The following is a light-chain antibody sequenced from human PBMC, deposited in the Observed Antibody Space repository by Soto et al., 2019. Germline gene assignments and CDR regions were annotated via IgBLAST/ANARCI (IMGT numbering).Light chain of an antibody. CDR1: QSVSSY. V-gene: IGKV3-11*01. CDR2: DAS. Sequence: EIVLTQSPATLSLSPGERATLSCRASQSVSSYLAWYQQKPGQAPRLLIYDASNRATGIPARFSGSGSGTDFTLIISSLEPEDFAVYYCQQRSNCPPITFGQGTRLEI. J-gene: IGKJ5*01. CDR3: QQRSNCPPIT.